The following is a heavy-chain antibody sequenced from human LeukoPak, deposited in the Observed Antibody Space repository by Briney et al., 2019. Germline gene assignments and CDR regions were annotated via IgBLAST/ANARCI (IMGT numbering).Heavy chain of an antibody. CDR3: ARGAVAYYYFDN. D-gene: IGHD6-19*01. CDR1: GGSLSSYY. J-gene: IGHJ4*02. V-gene: IGHV4-59*01. Sequence: SETLSLTCTVSGGSLSSYYWSWLRQPPGKGLEWIGYIYYSGSTNYNPSLKSRVTISVETSKNQFSLKLSSVTAADTAVYYCARGAVAYYYFDNWGQGTLVTVSS. CDR2: IYYSGST.